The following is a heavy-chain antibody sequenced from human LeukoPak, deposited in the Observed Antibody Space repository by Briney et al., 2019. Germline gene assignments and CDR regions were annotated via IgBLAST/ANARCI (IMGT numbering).Heavy chain of an antibody. CDR3: ARTYYDFWSGYYTHFDY. Sequence: SETLSLTCTVSGGSISSCSYYWGWIRQPPGKGLEWIGSIYYGGSTYYNPSLKSRVTISVDTSKNQFSLKLSSVTAADTAVYYCARTYYDFWSGYYTHFDYWGQGTLVTVSS. CDR1: GGSISSCSYY. CDR2: IYYGGST. D-gene: IGHD3-3*01. J-gene: IGHJ4*02. V-gene: IGHV4-39*07.